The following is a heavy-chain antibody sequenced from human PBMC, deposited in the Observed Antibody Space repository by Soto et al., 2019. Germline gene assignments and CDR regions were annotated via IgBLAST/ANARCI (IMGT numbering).Heavy chain of an antibody. CDR1: GCSISSGGYY. CDR3: ARDRLWFGELSVFDP. Sequence: QVQLQESGPGLVKPSQTLSLTCTVSGCSISSGGYYWSWIRQHPGKGLEWIGYIYYSGSTYYNPSLKSRVTISVDTSKNQFSRMLSSVTAADTAVYYCARDRLWFGELSVFDPWGQGTLVTVSS. V-gene: IGHV4-31*03. J-gene: IGHJ5*02. D-gene: IGHD3-10*01. CDR2: IYYSGST.